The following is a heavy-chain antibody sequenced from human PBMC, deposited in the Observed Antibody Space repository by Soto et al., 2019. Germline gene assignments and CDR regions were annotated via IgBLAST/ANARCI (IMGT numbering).Heavy chain of an antibody. Sequence: HPGGSLRLSCAASGFTFSSYAMHWVRQAPGKGLEYVSAISSNGGSTYYADSVKGRFTISRDNSKNTLYLQMNSLRAEDTAVYYCARSGYSYGPFDYWGQGTLVTVSS. V-gene: IGHV3-64*04. J-gene: IGHJ4*02. CDR3: ARSGYSYGPFDY. D-gene: IGHD5-18*01. CDR2: ISSNGGST. CDR1: GFTFSSYA.